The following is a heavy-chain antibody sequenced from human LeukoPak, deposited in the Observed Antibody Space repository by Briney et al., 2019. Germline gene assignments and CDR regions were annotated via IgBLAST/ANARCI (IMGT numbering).Heavy chain of an antibody. D-gene: IGHD3-10*01. J-gene: IGHJ4*02. CDR1: GITFSAYA. Sequence: PGGSLRLSCAASGITFSAYAMNWVRQAPGKGLEWVAGLSGSGGGTNYADSVQGRFTISRDNPKNTLYLQMNSLRAEDTAVYFCAKRGVVIRVFLVGFHKEAYYFDSWGQGALVTVSS. V-gene: IGHV3-23*01. CDR3: AKRGVVIRVFLVGFHKEAYYFDS. CDR2: LSGSGGGT.